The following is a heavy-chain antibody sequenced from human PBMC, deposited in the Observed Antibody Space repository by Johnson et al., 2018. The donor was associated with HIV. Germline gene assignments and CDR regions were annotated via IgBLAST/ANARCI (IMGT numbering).Heavy chain of an antibody. V-gene: IGHV3-74*02. D-gene: IGHD2-8*02. CDR2: INSDGSST. J-gene: IGHJ3*02. CDR3: AKHIVLVVYAIGAAFDI. Sequence: VQLVESGGGVVQPGGSLRLSCAASGFTFSSYWMHWVRQAPGKGLVWVSRINSDGSSTSYADSVKGRFTISRDNAKNKLYLQMNSLRAEDTAVYYCAKHIVLVVYAIGAAFDIWGQGTMVTVSS. CDR1: GFTFSSYW.